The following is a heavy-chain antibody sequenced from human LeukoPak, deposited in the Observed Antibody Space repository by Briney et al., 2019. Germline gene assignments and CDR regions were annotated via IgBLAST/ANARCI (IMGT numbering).Heavy chain of an antibody. CDR3: AKVPWDSSGYYSYFDY. CDR1: GFTFSSYA. D-gene: IGHD3-22*01. J-gene: IGHJ4*02. CDR2: ISGSGGST. V-gene: IGHV3-23*01. Sequence: PGGSLRLSCAASGFTFSSYAMSWVRQAPGKGLEWVSAISGSGGSTYYADSVKGRFTISRDNSKNTLYLQMNSLRAEDTAVYYCAKVPWDSSGYYSYFDYWGQGTLVTVSS.